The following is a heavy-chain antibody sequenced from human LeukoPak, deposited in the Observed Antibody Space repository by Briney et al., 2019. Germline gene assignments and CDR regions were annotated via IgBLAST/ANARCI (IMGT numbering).Heavy chain of an antibody. D-gene: IGHD5-18*01. CDR1: GFTFSSYG. J-gene: IGHJ6*02. Sequence: PGGSLRLSCAASGFTFSSYGMHWVRQAPGKGLEWVAAIWYDGSNKYYADSVKGRFTISRDNSKNTLYLQMNSLRAEDTAVYYCAREYVGAMAPYYYGMDVWGQGTTVTVSS. CDR3: AREYVGAMAPYYYGMDV. V-gene: IGHV3-33*01. CDR2: IWYDGSNK.